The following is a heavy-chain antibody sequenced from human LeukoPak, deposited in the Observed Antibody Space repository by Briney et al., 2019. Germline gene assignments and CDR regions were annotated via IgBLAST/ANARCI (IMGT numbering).Heavy chain of an antibody. J-gene: IGHJ3*02. V-gene: IGHV4-39*07. CDR3: ARVAYVDTAMVTGDAFDI. CDR1: GGSISSSSYY. D-gene: IGHD5-18*01. CDR2: IYYSGST. Sequence: SETLSLTCTVSGGSISSSSYYWGWIRQPPGKGLEWIGSIYYSGSTYYNPSLKSRVTISVDTSKNQFSLKLSSVTAADTAVYYCARVAYVDTAMVTGDAFDIWGQGTMVTVSS.